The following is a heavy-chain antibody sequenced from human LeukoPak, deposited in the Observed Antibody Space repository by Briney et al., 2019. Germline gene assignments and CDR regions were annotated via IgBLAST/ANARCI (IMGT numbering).Heavy chain of an antibody. V-gene: IGHV4-39*01. CDR3: AYSGSYGHLGY. D-gene: IGHD1-26*01. CDR1: GGSISSNAYY. Sequence: SETLSLTCTVSGGSISSNAYYWAWIRQPPGTGLEWIGSIYSSVSTYYNPSLKSRVTISVDTSKNQFSLRLSSVTAADTALYYCAYSGSYGHLGYWGQGIPITVSS. J-gene: IGHJ4*02. CDR2: IYSSVST.